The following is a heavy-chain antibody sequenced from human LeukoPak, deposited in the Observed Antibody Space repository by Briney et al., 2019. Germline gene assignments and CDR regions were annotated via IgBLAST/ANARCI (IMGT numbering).Heavy chain of an antibody. Sequence: GGSLRLSCAASGFTFSSYAMHWVRQAPGKGLEWVAVISYDGSNKYYADSVKGRFTISRDNSKNTLYLQMNSLRAEDTAVYYCARSKSWAFDYWGQGTLVTVSS. CDR2: ISYDGSNK. J-gene: IGHJ4*02. CDR3: ARSKSWAFDY. V-gene: IGHV3-30-3*01. CDR1: GFTFSSYA. D-gene: IGHD3-10*01.